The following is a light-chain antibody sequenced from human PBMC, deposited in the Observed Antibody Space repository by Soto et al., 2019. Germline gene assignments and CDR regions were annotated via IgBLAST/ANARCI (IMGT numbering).Light chain of an antibody. Sequence: EIVLTQSPGTLSLSPGERATLSCRASQSVSSSYLAWYQQKPGQAPRLLLYGASSGATGIPDRFSGSGSGPDFTLTISRLEPEDFAVYYCQQYGSSPWTFGQGTKVEIK. J-gene: IGKJ1*01. CDR3: QQYGSSPWT. CDR2: GAS. CDR1: QSVSSSY. V-gene: IGKV3-20*01.